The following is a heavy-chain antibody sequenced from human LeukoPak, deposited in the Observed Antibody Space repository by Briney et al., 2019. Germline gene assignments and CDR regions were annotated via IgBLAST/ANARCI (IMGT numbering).Heavy chain of an antibody. J-gene: IGHJ3*01. D-gene: IGHD2-21*02. Sequence: PGGSLRLSCAASGFTFSDHYMDWVRQAPGEGLEWVGRSRNKANSYTTEYAASVKGRFTISRDVSKDSLYLQMNSLKTEDTAVYYCARAGLVVVTAKKSDAFDVWGQGTTVTVSS. CDR1: GFTFSDHY. CDR2: SRNKANSYTT. V-gene: IGHV3-72*01. CDR3: ARAGLVVVTAKKSDAFDV.